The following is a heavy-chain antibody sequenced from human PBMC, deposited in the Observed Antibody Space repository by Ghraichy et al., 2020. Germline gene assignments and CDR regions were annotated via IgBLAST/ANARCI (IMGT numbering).Heavy chain of an antibody. CDR1: GFTFSEYG. J-gene: IGHJ4*02. CDR2: ISYNGSGK. V-gene: IGHV3-30*18. CDR3: AKSDYTDYFFDH. Sequence: GGSLRLSCAASGFTFSEYGVHWVRQAPGKGLEWVAVISYNGSGKKYIESAQGRLTISRDNSENMVYLHMTSLRPEDTAIYYCAKSDYTDYFFDHWGQGTPLTVSS. D-gene: IGHD4-11*01.